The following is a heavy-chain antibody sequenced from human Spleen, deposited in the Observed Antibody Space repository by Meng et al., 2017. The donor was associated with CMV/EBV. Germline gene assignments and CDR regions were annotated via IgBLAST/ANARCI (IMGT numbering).Heavy chain of an antibody. CDR2: IRNKANSYAT. CDR1: GITFSGSA. CDR3: TRVSEYASGSYYYYYGIDV. V-gene: IGHV3-73*01. J-gene: IGHJ6*02. Sequence: GESLKISCAASGITFSGSAMHWVRQASGKGLEWVGHIRNKANSYATAYIASVKGRFTISRDDSKNTAYLQMNSLKTEDTAVYYCTRVSEYASGSYYYYYGIDVWGQGTTVTVSS. D-gene: IGHD3-10*01.